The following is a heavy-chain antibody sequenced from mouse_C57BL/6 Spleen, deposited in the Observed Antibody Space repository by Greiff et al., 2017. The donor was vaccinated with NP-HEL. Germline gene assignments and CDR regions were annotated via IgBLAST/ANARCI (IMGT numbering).Heavy chain of an antibody. Sequence: QVQLQQSGAELARPGASVKLSCKASGYTFTSYGISWVKQRTGQGLEWIGEIYPRSGNTYSNEKFKGKATLTADKSSSTAYMELRSLTSEDSAVYFCAREVEYYGSSWGNAMDYWGQGTSVTVSS. D-gene: IGHD1-1*01. CDR3: AREVEYYGSSWGNAMDY. CDR2: IYPRSGNT. V-gene: IGHV1-81*01. J-gene: IGHJ4*01. CDR1: GYTFTSYG.